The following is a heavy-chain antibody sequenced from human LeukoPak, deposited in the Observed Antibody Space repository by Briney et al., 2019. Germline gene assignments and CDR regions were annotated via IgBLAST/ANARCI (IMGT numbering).Heavy chain of an antibody. CDR3: ARPEWVAYSSGWFDAFDI. V-gene: IGHV1-69*01. J-gene: IGHJ3*02. Sequence: SVKVSCKASGCTFSSYAISWVRQAPGQGLEWMGGIIPIFGTANYAQKFQGRVTITADESRSTAYMELSSLRSEDTAVYYCARPEWVAYSSGWFDAFDIWGQGTMVTVSS. CDR1: GCTFSSYA. CDR2: IIPIFGTA. D-gene: IGHD6-19*01.